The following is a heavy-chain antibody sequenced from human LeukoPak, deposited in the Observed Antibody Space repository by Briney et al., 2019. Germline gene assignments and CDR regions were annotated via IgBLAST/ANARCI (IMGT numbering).Heavy chain of an antibody. CDR3: ARDSGAIVWYFDL. CDR1: GYSFSNFG. V-gene: IGHV1-18*01. J-gene: IGHJ2*01. D-gene: IGHD2-2*02. CDR2: ISAYNGNT. Sequence: ASVKVSCKASGYSFSNFGINWVRQAPGQGLEWMGWISAYNGNTNYAHSLEGRLTLTTDKSTSTVYMELSSLRPDDTAVYFCARDSGAIVWYFDLWGRRTLVTVSS.